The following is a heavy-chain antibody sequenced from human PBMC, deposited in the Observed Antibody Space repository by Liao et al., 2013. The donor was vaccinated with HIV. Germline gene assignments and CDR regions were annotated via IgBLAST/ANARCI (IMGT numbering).Heavy chain of an antibody. CDR1: GGSFSDYY. V-gene: IGHV4-34*01. CDR3: AREIFTIFGVVPGYYFDY. D-gene: IGHD3-3*01. J-gene: IGHJ4*02. Sequence: QVQLQQWGAGLLKPSETLSLTCAVYGGSFSDYYWSWIRQPPGKGLEWIGEINHSGSTNYNSSLKSRVTISVDTSKNHFSLKLSSVTAADTAVYYCAREIFTIFGVVPGYYFDYWGQGILVTVSS. CDR2: INHSGST.